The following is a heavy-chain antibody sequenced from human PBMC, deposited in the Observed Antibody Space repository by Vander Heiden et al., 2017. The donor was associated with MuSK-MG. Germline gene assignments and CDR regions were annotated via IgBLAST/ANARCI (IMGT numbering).Heavy chain of an antibody. CDR1: GYTSSSYY. CDR2: INPSGGST. CDR3: ARGTSNFDGSGHPDQHLDY. V-gene: IGHV1-46*01. D-gene: IGHD2-15*01. Sequence: QVQLVQSGAEVKKPGASGKVSFKPSGYTSSSYYLHWARQAPGQGLDWMGIINPSGGSTLYPQKFQGRVTMIVDTSTSTVYMELTSLRSEDTAVYYCARGTSNFDGSGHPDQHLDYWGQGTLVTVSS. J-gene: IGHJ4*02.